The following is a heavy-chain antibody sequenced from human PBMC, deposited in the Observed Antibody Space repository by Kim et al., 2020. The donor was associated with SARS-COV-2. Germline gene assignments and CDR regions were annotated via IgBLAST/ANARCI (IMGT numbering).Heavy chain of an antibody. Sequence: ADSVKGRFTISRDNSKNTLYLHMNSLRAEDTAVYYCAKVEQWLARGAFEIWGQGTMVTVSS. CDR3: AKVEQWLARGAFEI. D-gene: IGHD6-19*01. J-gene: IGHJ3*02. V-gene: IGHV3-23*01.